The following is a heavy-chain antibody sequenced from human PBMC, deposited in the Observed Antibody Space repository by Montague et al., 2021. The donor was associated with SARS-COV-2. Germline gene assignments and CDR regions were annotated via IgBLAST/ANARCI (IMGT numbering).Heavy chain of an antibody. D-gene: IGHD3-3*01. J-gene: IGHJ4*02. CDR2: IYYSGST. V-gene: IGHV4-31*03. CDR3: ARAPATIFGVVKQIDY. Sequence: TLSLTCTVSGGSISSGGYYWSWIRQHPGKGLEWIGYIYYSGSTYYNPSLKSRVTISVDTSKNQFSLKLSSVTAADTAVYYCARAPATIFGVVKQIDYWGQGPLVTVSS. CDR1: GGSISSGGYY.